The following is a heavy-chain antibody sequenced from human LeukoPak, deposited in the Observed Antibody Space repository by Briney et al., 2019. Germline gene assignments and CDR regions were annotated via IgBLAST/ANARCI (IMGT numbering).Heavy chain of an antibody. CDR1: GGFISSYY. D-gene: IGHD3-10*01. Sequence: SETLSLTCTVSGGFISSYYWSWIRQPPGRGLECIGDIYYSGSTNYNPSLKSRVTISVDTSKIQFSLKLISVTAADTAEYYCARMVTMVRALGYWGQGTLVTVAS. V-gene: IGHV4-59*01. CDR3: ARMVTMVRALGY. CDR2: IYYSGST. J-gene: IGHJ4*02.